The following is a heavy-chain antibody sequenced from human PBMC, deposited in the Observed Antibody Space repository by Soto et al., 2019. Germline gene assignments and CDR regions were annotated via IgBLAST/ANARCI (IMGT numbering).Heavy chain of an antibody. CDR2: ISGSGGST. J-gene: IGHJ4*02. CDR1: GFTFGDYA. D-gene: IGHD6-13*01. CDR3: AKERSRNKIAAAGEFDY. Sequence: PGGSLRLSCTASGFTFGDYAMSWVRQAPGKGLEWVSAISGSGGSTYYADSVKGRFTISRDNSKNTLYLQMNSLRAEDTAVYYCAKERSRNKIAAAGEFDYWGQGTLVTVSS. V-gene: IGHV3-23*01.